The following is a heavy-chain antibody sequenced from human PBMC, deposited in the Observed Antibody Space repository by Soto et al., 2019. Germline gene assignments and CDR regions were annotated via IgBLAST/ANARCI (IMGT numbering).Heavy chain of an antibody. CDR3: ARGRITIFGVVIDGMDV. CDR2: IYYSGST. CDR1: GGSISSGGYY. V-gene: IGHV4-31*03. J-gene: IGHJ6*02. D-gene: IGHD3-3*01. Sequence: SETLSLTCTVSGGSISSGGYYWSWIRQHPGKGLEWIGYIYYSGSTYYNPSLKSRVTISVDTSKNQFSLKLSSVTAADTAVYYCARGRITIFGVVIDGMDVWGQGTTVTVSS.